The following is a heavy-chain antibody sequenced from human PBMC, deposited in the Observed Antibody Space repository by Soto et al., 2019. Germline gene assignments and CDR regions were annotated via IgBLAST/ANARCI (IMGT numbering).Heavy chain of an antibody. Sequence: ASVKVSCKASGYTFTGDYMHWVRQAPGQGLEWMGWINPNSGGTNYAQKFQGWVTMTRDTSISTAYMELSRLRPDDTAVYYCAVGLVVVPAAPYYYYGMDVWGQGTTVTVSS. CDR3: AVGLVVVPAAPYYYYGMDV. J-gene: IGHJ6*02. D-gene: IGHD2-2*01. V-gene: IGHV1-2*04. CDR2: INPNSGGT. CDR1: GYTFTGDY.